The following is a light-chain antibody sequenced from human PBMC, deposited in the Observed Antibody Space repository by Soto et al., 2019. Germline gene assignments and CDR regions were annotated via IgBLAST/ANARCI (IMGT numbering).Light chain of an antibody. CDR3: SSYTSSSTLGYV. CDR1: ISDVGGYNY. Sequence: QSALTQPASVSGSPGQSITISCTGTISDVGGYNYVSWYQQHPGKAPKLMIYDVSNRPSGVSNRFSGSKSGHTASLTISGLHAEDEADYYCSSYTSSSTLGYVFGTGTKLTVL. CDR2: DVS. J-gene: IGLJ1*01. V-gene: IGLV2-14*01.